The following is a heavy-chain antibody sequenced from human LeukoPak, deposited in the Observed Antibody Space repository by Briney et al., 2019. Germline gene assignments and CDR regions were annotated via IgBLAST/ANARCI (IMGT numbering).Heavy chain of an antibody. Sequence: PGGSLRLSCAASGFTFSSYAMSWVRQAPGMGLEWVSAISGSGGSTYYADSVKGRFTISRDNSKNTLYLQMNSLRAEDTAVYYCAKDTTVTTYYYFDYWGQGTLVTVSS. CDR1: GFTFSSYA. CDR3: AKDTTVTTYYYFDY. D-gene: IGHD4-17*01. V-gene: IGHV3-23*01. J-gene: IGHJ4*02. CDR2: ISGSGGST.